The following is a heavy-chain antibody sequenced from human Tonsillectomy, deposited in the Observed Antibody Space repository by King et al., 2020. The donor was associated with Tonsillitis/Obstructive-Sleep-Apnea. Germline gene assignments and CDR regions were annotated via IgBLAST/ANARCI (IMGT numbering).Heavy chain of an antibody. Sequence: VQLVESGGGLVKLGGSLRLSCAASGFTFSSYTMNWVRQAPGKGLEWVASISRSSTHIDYADSLKGRFTISRDNAKNLLYLQMSSLRAEDTALYYCARERGYGDYYFDYWGQGTLVTVSS. CDR2: ISRSSTHI. D-gene: IGHD4-17*01. CDR1: GFTFSSYT. V-gene: IGHV3-21*06. CDR3: ARERGYGDYYFDY. J-gene: IGHJ4*02.